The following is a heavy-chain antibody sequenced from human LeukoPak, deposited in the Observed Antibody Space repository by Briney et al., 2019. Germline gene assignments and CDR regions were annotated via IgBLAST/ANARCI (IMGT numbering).Heavy chain of an antibody. CDR2: FDPEDGET. D-gene: IGHD1-26*01. Sequence: ASVKVSCKVSGYTHTELSMHWVRQAPGKGLEWMGGFDPEDGETIYAQKFQGRVTMTEDTSTDTAYMELSSLRSEDTAVYYCATAGHLDGSLDYWGQGTLVTVSS. CDR1: GYTHTELS. J-gene: IGHJ4*02. V-gene: IGHV1-24*01. CDR3: ATAGHLDGSLDY.